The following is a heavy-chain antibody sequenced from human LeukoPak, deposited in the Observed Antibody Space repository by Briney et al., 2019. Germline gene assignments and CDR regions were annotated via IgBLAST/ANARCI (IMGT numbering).Heavy chain of an antibody. D-gene: IGHD5-24*01. Sequence: PGGSLRLSCAASGSTFSDYGMHWVRQAPGKGLEWVTVIWYDGSNKYYTDSVKGRFTISRDNSKNTLYLQMNSLRAEDTAVYYCARERTGRDGHNYLDYWGQGTLVTVSS. CDR1: GSTFSDYG. CDR3: ARERTGRDGHNYLDY. V-gene: IGHV3-33*01. CDR2: IWYDGSNK. J-gene: IGHJ4*02.